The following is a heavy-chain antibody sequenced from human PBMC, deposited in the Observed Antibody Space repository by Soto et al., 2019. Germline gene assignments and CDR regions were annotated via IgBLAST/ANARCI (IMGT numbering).Heavy chain of an antibody. CDR1: GYSFTSYW. CDR3: ASRTYCSSTSGYFDY. V-gene: IGHV5-51*01. D-gene: IGHD2-2*01. CDR2: IYPGDSDT. Sequence: GESLKISCKGSGYSFTSYWIGWVRQMPGKGLEWMGIIYPGDSDTRYSPSFQGQVTISADKSISTAYLQWSSLKASDTAMYYCASRTYCSSTSGYFDYWGQGTLVTVSA. J-gene: IGHJ4*02.